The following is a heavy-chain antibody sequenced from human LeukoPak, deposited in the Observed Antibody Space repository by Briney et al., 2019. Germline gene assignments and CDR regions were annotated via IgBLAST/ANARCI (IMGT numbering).Heavy chain of an antibody. Sequence: GRSLRLSCAASGFTFSSYAMHWVRQAPGKGLEWVALISYDGFNKYYADSVKGRLTISRDNSKNTLYLQMNSLRAEDTAVYYCARPTLPYYYYYGMDVWGQGTTVTVSS. CDR1: GFTFSSYA. CDR3: ARPTLPYYYYYGMDV. D-gene: IGHD2/OR15-2a*01. V-gene: IGHV3-30-3*01. J-gene: IGHJ6*02. CDR2: ISYDGFNK.